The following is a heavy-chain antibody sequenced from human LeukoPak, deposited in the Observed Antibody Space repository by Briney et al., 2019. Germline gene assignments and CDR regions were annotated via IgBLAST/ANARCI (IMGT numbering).Heavy chain of an antibody. CDR1: GYTFTSYG. CDR3: ARDPGFRGVIPNWFDP. D-gene: IGHD3-16*02. Sequence: ASVKVSCKASGYTFTSYGISWVRQAPGQGLEWMGWISAYNGNTNYAQKLQGRVTMTTDTSTSTAYMELRSLRSDDTAVYYCARDPGFRGVIPNWFDPWGQGTLVTVSS. CDR2: ISAYNGNT. J-gene: IGHJ5*02. V-gene: IGHV1-18*01.